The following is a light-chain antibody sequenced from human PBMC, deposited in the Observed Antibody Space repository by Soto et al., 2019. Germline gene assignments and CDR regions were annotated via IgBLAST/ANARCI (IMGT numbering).Light chain of an antibody. V-gene: IGLV1-44*01. J-gene: IGLJ3*02. CDR2: RNH. CDR3: SSYTSSSSWV. CDR1: NSNFVSNS. Sequence: QSVVTQSPSASGTPGQSVTISCSASNSNFVSNSVSWYQHVPGTAPKLLISRNHQRPSGVPDRFSGSKSGTSASLTISGLQAEDEADYYCSSYTSSSSWVFGGGTKLTVL.